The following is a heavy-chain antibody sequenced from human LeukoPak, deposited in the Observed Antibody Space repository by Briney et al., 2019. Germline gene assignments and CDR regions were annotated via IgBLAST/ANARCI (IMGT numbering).Heavy chain of an antibody. CDR2: TNPNSGDT. D-gene: IGHD1/OR15-1a*01. V-gene: IGHV1-2*02. CDR1: GYTLTDYY. J-gene: IGHJ4*02. CDR3: AREEQYNNFFDY. Sequence: ASVKVSCKASGYTLTDYYIHWVRQAPGQGLEWMGWTNPNSGDTTYAQKFQGRLTMTRDTSISSAYMDLSRLNSDDTAVYFCAREEQYNNFFDYWGQGTLVTVSS.